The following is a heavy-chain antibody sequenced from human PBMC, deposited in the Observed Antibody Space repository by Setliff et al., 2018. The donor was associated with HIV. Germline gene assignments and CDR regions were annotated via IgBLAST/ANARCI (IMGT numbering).Heavy chain of an antibody. D-gene: IGHD6-19*01. J-gene: IGHJ4*02. CDR1: GGSVSSSSYY. V-gene: IGHV4-39*01. CDR2: IYYSGNT. Sequence: SETLSLTCTVSGGSVSSSSYYWGWIRQPQGKGLEWIGSIYYSGNTYYNPSLKSRVTISIDTSKNQFSLKLTSVTAADTAVYECARLTSGWDNHIDYWGQGKLVTVSS. CDR3: ARLTSGWDNHIDY.